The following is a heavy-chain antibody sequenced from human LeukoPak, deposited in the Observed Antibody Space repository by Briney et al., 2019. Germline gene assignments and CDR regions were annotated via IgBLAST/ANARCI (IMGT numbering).Heavy chain of an antibody. V-gene: IGHV1-24*01. CDR2: FGPAAADT. J-gene: IGHJ4*02. Sequence: ASVKVSCKVSGYTLTEFPMHWVRQAPGKGLEWMGSFGPAAADTIYTQKFQGRVTMTEDTSTDTAYMQLSSLRSEDTAVYFCASGHEGVFDYWGQGTLVTVSS. D-gene: IGHD3-10*01. CDR1: GYTLTEFP. CDR3: ASGHEGVFDY.